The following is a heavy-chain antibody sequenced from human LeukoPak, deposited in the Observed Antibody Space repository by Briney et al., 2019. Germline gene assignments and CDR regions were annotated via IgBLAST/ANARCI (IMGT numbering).Heavy chain of an antibody. Sequence: VASVKVSCKASGYTFTSYGISWVRQAPGQGLEWMGWISAYNGNTSYAQKLQGRVTMTTDTSTSTAYMELRSLRSDDTAMYYCARDQESGIVVVPAAMPGGYWGQGTLVTVSS. CDR3: ARDQESGIVVVPAAMPGGY. CDR2: ISAYNGNT. V-gene: IGHV1-18*04. CDR1: GYTFTSYG. J-gene: IGHJ4*02. D-gene: IGHD2-2*01.